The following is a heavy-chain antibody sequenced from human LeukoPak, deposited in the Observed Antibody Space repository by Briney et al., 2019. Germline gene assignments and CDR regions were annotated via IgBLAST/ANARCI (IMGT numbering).Heavy chain of an antibody. CDR3: ATGGVRYPLDY. J-gene: IGHJ4*02. CDR1: GFTFRQYA. Sequence: GGSLRLSCAASGFTFRQYAMSWVRQAPGKGLEWVSGISGSGDDTYYTDSVKGRFTISRDNSKNTLYVQMNSLRAEDTAVYYCATGGVRYPLDYWGLGTLVTVSS. CDR2: ISGSGDDT. D-gene: IGHD3-16*02. V-gene: IGHV3-23*01.